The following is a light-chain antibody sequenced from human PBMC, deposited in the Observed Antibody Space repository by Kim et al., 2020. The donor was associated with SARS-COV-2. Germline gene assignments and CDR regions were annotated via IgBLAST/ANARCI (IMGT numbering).Light chain of an antibody. J-gene: IGKJ5*01. Sequence: EIEMTQSPATLSVSPGERATLSCRASQSVSSNLAWYQKKPGQAPRLLLYGASTRATGIPSRFSGSGSGTEFTLTISSLQSEDVAVYYCQQFYNWPPITFGQGTRLEIK. V-gene: IGKV3-15*01. CDR1: QSVSSN. CDR2: GAS. CDR3: QQFYNWPPIT.